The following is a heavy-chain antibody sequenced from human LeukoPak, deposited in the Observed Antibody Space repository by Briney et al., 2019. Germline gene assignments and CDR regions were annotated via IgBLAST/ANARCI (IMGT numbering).Heavy chain of an antibody. D-gene: IGHD3-22*01. V-gene: IGHV1-18*01. CDR1: GYTFTIYG. CDR3: ARVIVTYYYDSSGYYLDY. J-gene: IGHJ4*02. CDR2: ISAYNGNT. Sequence: ASVTVSFKASGYTFTIYGISWVRQAPGQGLEWMGWISAYNGNTNYAQKLQGRVTMTTDTSTSTAYMELRSLRSDDTAVYYCARVIVTYYYDSSGYYLDYWGQGTLVTVSS.